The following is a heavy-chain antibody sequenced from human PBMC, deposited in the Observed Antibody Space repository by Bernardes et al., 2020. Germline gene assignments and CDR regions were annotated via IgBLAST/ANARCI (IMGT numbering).Heavy chain of an antibody. V-gene: IGHV3-48*01. CDR2: ISSSRSTL. D-gene: IGHD6-19*01. Sequence: GGSLRLSCTASGFTLSDYNMNWVRQAPGKGLEWVSYISSSRSTLSYADSVKGRFTISRDNGKNSLYLQMNRLRVEDTAVYFCARGLHLYSSGWYFDYWGQGTLVAVSS. CDR1: GFTLSDYN. J-gene: IGHJ4*02. CDR3: ARGLHLYSSGWYFDY.